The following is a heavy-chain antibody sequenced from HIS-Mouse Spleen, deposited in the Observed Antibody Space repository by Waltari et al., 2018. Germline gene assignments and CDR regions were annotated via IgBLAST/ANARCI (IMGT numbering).Heavy chain of an antibody. CDR1: GYSFTSYW. CDR3: ARRSSSWYEDGMDV. V-gene: IGHV5-51*03. D-gene: IGHD6-13*01. Sequence: EVQLVQSGAEVKKPGESLKISCKGSGYSFTSYWIGWVRQMPGKGLEWMVSIYPGESDTRSSPSFQGPVTISAEKSISTAYLQWSSLKASATAMYYCARRSSSWYEDGMDVWGQGTTVTVSS. J-gene: IGHJ6*02. CDR2: IYPGESDT.